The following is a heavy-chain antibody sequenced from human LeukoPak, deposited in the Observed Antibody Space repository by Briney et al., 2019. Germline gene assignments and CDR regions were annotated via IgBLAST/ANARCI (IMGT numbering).Heavy chain of an antibody. CDR3: PRDAWMASIPLDS. CDR1: GFTFSSYW. D-gene: IGHD5-24*01. CDR2: ISSDGSST. J-gene: IGHJ4*02. V-gene: IGHV3-74*01. Sequence: PGGSLRLSCAASGFTFSSYWMHWVRQAPGKGLVWVSRISSDGSSTSYADSVKGRFTISRDNTKNTLYLQMNSLRAEDTAVYYCPRDAWMASIPLDSWGQGTLVTVSS.